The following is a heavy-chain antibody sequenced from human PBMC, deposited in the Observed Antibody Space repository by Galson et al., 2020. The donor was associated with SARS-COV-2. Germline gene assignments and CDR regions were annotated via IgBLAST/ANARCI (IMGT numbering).Heavy chain of an antibody. CDR3: AYKPRGTTCYSY. Sequence: KMSGPTLVTPTQTLTLKCSFSGFSLNTIGLAVPWISQHPGKALEWLTLIYSDDDKLFRPSLQSRLPITKDTSRNQVVLTMTNMDPVDTATYFFAYKPRGTTCYSYWGQGTLVTVST. J-gene: IGHJ4*02. V-gene: IGHV2-5*02. CDR2: IYSDDDK. D-gene: IGHD2-15*01. CDR1: GFSLNTIGLA.